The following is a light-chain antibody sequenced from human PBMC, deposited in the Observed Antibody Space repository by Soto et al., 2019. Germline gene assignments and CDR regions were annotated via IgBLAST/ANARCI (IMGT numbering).Light chain of an antibody. Sequence: QSALAQPASVSGSPGQSVTISCTGTSSDVGAYNSVSWYQQHPDKAPQLMIYKGTQRPSGVSNRFAGSTSGNAASLTISGLQAGDEANYYCSSYTLSASPYVFRTATKVTVL. CDR1: SSDVGAYNS. CDR2: KGT. J-gene: IGLJ1*01. V-gene: IGLV2-14*02. CDR3: SSYTLSASPYV.